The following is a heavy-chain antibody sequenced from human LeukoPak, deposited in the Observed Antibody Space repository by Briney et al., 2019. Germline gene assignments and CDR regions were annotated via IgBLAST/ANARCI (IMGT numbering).Heavy chain of an antibody. CDR2: IYSGGST. CDR1: GFTVSRNY. CDR3: ATTRQSISGGALYDY. J-gene: IGHJ4*02. Sequence: GGSLRLSCAASGFTVSRNYMIWVREAPGKGLEGVSDIYSGGSTYYADSVKGRFTIPRDKCKNTLYLQMNSLRAEDTCELYCATTRQSISGGALYDYWCQGNLVTVSS. D-gene: IGHD3-3*01. V-gene: IGHV3-66*01.